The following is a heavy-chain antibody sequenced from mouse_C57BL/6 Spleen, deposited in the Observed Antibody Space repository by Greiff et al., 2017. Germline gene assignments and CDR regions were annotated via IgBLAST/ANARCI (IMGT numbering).Heavy chain of an antibody. J-gene: IGHJ3*01. CDR3: ARPFYGSSYGGFAY. D-gene: IGHD1-1*01. V-gene: IGHV1-26*01. Sequence: VQLQQSGPELVKPGASVKISCKASGYTFTDYYMNWVKQSHGKSLEWIGDINPNNGGTSYNQKFKGKATLTVDKSSSTAYMELRSLTSEDSAVYYCARPFYGSSYGGFAYWGQGTLVTVSA. CDR1: GYTFTDYY. CDR2: INPNNGGT.